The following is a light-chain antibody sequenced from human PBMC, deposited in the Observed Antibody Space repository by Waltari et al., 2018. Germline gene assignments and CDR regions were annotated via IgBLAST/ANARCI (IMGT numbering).Light chain of an antibody. CDR2: DAS. V-gene: IGKV3-11*01. Sequence: EVVLTQSPAILSLSPGERATLSCRASQSVRTFVAWYQQKPGQAPRLLIYDASNRATGIPARFGGSGSGTDFTITISSLEPEDFAVYYCQQRSDWLTFGGGTRVEIK. CDR1: QSVRTF. CDR3: QQRSDWLT. J-gene: IGKJ4*01.